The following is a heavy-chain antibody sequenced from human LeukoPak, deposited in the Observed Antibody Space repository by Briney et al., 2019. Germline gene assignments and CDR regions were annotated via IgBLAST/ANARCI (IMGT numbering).Heavy chain of an antibody. V-gene: IGHV4-31*03. CDR2: VYYSGSS. CDR3: ARVKVLRFLEWFLDF. CDR1: GSSVSSDEYY. D-gene: IGHD3-3*01. J-gene: IGHJ4*02. Sequence: SETLSLTCTVSGSSVSSDEYYWSWVRQHPGKGLEWIGNVYYSGSSYYIPSLESRVTMSVEVSKNQFSLELRSVTAADTAVYYCARVKVLRFLEWFLDFWGQGALVTVSS.